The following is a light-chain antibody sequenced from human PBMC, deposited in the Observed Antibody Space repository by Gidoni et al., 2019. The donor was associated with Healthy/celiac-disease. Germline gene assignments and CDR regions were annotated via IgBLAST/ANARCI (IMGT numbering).Light chain of an antibody. CDR3: QQSYSTLWT. V-gene: IGKV1-39*01. CDR1: QSISSY. J-gene: IGKJ1*01. CDR2: AAS. Sequence: DIQMTQSPSSRSASVGDRFTITCRASQSISSYLNWYQQKPGKAPKLLIYAASSLQSGVPSRFSGSGSGTDFTLTISSLQPEDFATYYCQQSYSTLWTFGQGTKVEIK.